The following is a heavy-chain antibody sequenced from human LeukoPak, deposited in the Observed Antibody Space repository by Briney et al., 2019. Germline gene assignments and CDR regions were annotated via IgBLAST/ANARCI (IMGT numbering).Heavy chain of an antibody. V-gene: IGHV4-39*01. CDR3: ARHGGSYQFDY. Sequence: SETLSLTCTVSGGSISSSSYYWGWIRQPPGKGLEWIGSIYYSGSTYYNPSLKSRVTISVDTSKNQFSLKLSSVTAADTAVYYCARHGGSYQFDYWGQGTLVTVSS. CDR2: IYYSGST. J-gene: IGHJ4*02. CDR1: GGSISSSSYY. D-gene: IGHD1-26*01.